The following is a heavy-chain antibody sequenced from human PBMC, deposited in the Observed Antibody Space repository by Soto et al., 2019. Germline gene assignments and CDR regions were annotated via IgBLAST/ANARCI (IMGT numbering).Heavy chain of an antibody. J-gene: IGHJ3*02. V-gene: IGHV1-69*04. CDR3: ARDRGTGYYDSSGHDAFDI. CDR1: GGTFSSYT. CDR2: IIPILGIA. Sequence: SVKVSCKASGGTFSSYTISWVRQAPGQGLEWMGRIIPILGIANYAQKFQGRVTMTRDTSTSTVYMELSSLRSEDTAVYYCARDRGTGYYDSSGHDAFDIWGQGTMVTVSS. D-gene: IGHD3-22*01.